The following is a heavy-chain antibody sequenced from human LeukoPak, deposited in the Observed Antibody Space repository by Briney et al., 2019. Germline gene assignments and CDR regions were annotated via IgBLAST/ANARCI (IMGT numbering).Heavy chain of an antibody. CDR2: MNPNSGNT. Sequence: SVKVSCKASGYTFTSYDINWVRQATGQGLEWMGWMNPNSGNTGYAQKFQGRVTMTRNTSISTAYMELSSLRSEDTAVYYCARVSRRRVVTATYYFDYWGQGTLVTVSS. D-gene: IGHD2-21*02. J-gene: IGHJ4*02. V-gene: IGHV1-8*01. CDR1: GYTFTSYD. CDR3: ARVSRRRVVTATYYFDY.